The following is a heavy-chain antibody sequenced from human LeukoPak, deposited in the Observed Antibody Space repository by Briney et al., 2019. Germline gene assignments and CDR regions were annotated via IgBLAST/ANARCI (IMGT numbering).Heavy chain of an antibody. CDR3: ARDSPSWNYDHYYYYGMDV. Sequence: WASVKVSCKASGYTFTSYYMHWLRQAPGQGLEWMGIIIPSGGSTNYAQKLQGRVTMTTDTSTSTAYMELRSLRSDDTAVYYCARDSPSWNYDHYYYYGMDVWGQGTTVTVSS. V-gene: IGHV1-46*01. CDR1: GYTFTSYY. D-gene: IGHD3-3*01. CDR2: IIPSGGST. J-gene: IGHJ6*02.